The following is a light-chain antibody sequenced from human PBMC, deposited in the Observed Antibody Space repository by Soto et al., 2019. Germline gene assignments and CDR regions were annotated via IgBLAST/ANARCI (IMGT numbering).Light chain of an antibody. CDR1: QSIFYSSNNKNF. CDR2: WAS. Sequence: DIVLTQSPDSLAVSLGERATINCKSSQSIFYSSNNKNFLAWFQKNPGQPPKLLIYWASIRESGVPDRFSGSGSGPDFTLTISSLQAEDVAGYYCQQYYSNPLTFGGGTKVEIK. J-gene: IGKJ4*01. V-gene: IGKV4-1*01. CDR3: QQYYSNPLT.